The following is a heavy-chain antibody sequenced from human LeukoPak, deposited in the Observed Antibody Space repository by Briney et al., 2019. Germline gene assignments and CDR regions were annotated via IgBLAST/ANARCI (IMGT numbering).Heavy chain of an antibody. CDR2: INPNSGDT. V-gene: IGHV1-2*06. D-gene: IGHD3-10*01. Sequence: ASVKVSCKASGYTFTAYYLHWVRQAPGQGLEWMGRINPNSGDTEYTQKFQDGVTMTRDTSTSTAYMELSGLRSGDTAVYYCARDKYYYGSGTFYSSAVFDNWGQGTLVAVSS. CDR3: ARDKYYYGSGTFYSSAVFDN. J-gene: IGHJ4*02. CDR1: GYTFTAYY.